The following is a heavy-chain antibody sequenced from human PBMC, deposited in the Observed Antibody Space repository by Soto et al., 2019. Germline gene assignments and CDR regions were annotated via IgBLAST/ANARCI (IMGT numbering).Heavy chain of an antibody. Sequence: SETLSLTCTVSGGFISSYYWSWIRQPPGKGLEWIGYIYYSGSTNYNPSLKSRVTISVDTSKNQFSLKLSSVTATDTAVYYCARHIYEFWSGFTLAYYFDYWGQGTLVTVSS. CDR2: IYYSGST. V-gene: IGHV4-59*08. CDR1: GGFISSYY. CDR3: ARHIYEFWSGFTLAYYFDY. J-gene: IGHJ4*02. D-gene: IGHD3-3*01.